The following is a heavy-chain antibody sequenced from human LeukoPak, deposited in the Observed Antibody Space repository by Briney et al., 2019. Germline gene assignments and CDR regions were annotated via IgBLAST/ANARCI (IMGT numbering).Heavy chain of an antibody. CDR1: GFTFSSYA. Sequence: PGGSLRLSCAASGFTFSSYAMSWVRQAPGKGLEWVSAISGSGGSTYYADSVKGRLTISRDNSKNTLYLQMNSLRAEDTAVYYCAKDREITFGGVIVHFDYWGQGTLVTVSS. D-gene: IGHD3-16*02. CDR3: AKDREITFGGVIVHFDY. V-gene: IGHV3-23*01. CDR2: ISGSGGST. J-gene: IGHJ4*02.